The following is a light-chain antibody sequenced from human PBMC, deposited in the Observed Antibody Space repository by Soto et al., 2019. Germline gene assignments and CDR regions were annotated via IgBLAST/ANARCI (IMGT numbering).Light chain of an antibody. Sequence: QSALTQPASVSVSPGQSITISCTGTSSDVGGYNYVSWYQQHPGKAPKLMIYEVSNRPSGVSNRFSGSKSGNTASLTISGLQAEDEADYYCTSYTRSSTLVFGGGTKLTVL. CDR2: EVS. J-gene: IGLJ2*01. CDR1: SSDVGGYNY. V-gene: IGLV2-14*01. CDR3: TSYTRSSTLV.